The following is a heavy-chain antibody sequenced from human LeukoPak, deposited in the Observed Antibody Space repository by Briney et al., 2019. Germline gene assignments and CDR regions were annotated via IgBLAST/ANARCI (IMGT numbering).Heavy chain of an antibody. CDR2: IYSGGDT. V-gene: IGHV3-66*01. J-gene: IGHJ5*02. Sequence: SGGSLRLSCAASGFTVSNYCMSWVRKAPGKGLEWVSVIYSGGDTYYADSVKGRFTLSRDNSKNTLYLQMNSLRAEDTAVYYCTRDPDAWGQGTLVTVSS. CDR1: GFTVSNYC. CDR3: TRDPDA.